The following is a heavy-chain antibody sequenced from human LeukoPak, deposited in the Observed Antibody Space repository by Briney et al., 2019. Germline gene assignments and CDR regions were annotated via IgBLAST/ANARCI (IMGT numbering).Heavy chain of an antibody. D-gene: IGHD3-3*01. Sequence: PGGSLRLSCVASGFSFRKYSMSWVRQAPGQGLEWVSSITGREGNTYAADSVKGRFTISRDNAKNSLYLQMNSLRAEDTAVYYCARDFSDYWGQGTLVTVSS. J-gene: IGHJ4*02. CDR1: GFSFRKYS. V-gene: IGHV3-23*01. CDR3: ARDFSDY. CDR2: ITGREGNT.